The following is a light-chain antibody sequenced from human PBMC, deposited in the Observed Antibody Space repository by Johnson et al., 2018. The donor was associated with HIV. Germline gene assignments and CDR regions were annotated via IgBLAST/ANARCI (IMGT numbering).Light chain of an antibody. J-gene: IGLJ1*01. CDR3: GTWDSSLSVPYV. CDR1: SSNIGNNY. CDR2: DNN. V-gene: IGLV1-51*01. Sequence: QSVLTQPPSVSAAPGQKVTISCSGSSSNIGNNYVSWYQQPPGTAPKLLIYDNNKRPSGIPDRFSGSKSGTTATLCITGLQTGDEADEYCGTWDSSLSVPYVFGTGTKVTVL.